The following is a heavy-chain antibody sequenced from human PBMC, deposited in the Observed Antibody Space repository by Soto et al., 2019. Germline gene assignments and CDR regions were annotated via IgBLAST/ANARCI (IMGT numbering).Heavy chain of an antibody. CDR3: ATLAGGAGREDY. J-gene: IGHJ4*02. Sequence: EVQLVESGGGLEQPGRSLRLSCAASGFTFDDHAMHWVRQAPGKGLEWVSGITWNSGSMGYAASVKGRFTISRDNTKNSLYLHMNSLRTEDTALYYCATLAGGAGREDYWGQGTLVTVSS. D-gene: IGHD2-8*02. CDR2: ITWNSGSM. CDR1: GFTFDDHA. V-gene: IGHV3-9*01.